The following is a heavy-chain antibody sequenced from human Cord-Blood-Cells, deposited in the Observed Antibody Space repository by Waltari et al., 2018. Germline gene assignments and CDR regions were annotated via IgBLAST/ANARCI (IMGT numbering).Heavy chain of an antibody. J-gene: IGHJ6*02. V-gene: IGHV3-30*18. CDR3: AKKLDGSGSYYNYYYYGMDV. CDR2: ISYDGSNK. Sequence: QVQLLGLGGGVVQPGRSLRPPCPPPGFTCSSYVIPWVRQAPGTGLEWVAVISYDGSNKYYADYVKGRFTISRDNSKNTLYLQMNSLRAEDTAVYYCAKKLDGSGSYYNYYYYGMDVWGQGTTVTVSS. CDR1: GFTCSSYV. D-gene: IGHD3-10*01.